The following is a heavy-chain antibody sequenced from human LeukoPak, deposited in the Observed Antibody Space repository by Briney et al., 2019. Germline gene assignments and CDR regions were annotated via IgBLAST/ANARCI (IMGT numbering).Heavy chain of an antibody. CDR2: ISSSSSYI. CDR3: ARVALNPQWLGSYYYYYYGMDV. CDR1: GFTFSSYS. D-gene: IGHD6-19*01. J-gene: IGHJ6*02. Sequence: GGSLRLSCAASGFTFSSYSMNWVRQAPGKGLEWVSSISSSSSYIYYADSVKGRFTISRDNAKNSLYLQMNSLRAEDTAVYYCARVALNPQWLGSYYYYYYGMDVWGQGTTVTVSS. V-gene: IGHV3-21*04.